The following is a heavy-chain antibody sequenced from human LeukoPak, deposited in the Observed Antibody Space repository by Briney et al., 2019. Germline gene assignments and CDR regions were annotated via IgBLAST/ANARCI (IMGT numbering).Heavy chain of an antibody. CDR2: IYRGGGT. D-gene: IGHD3-16*01. CDR3: ARGASPDV. CDR1: GFTVTGSY. J-gene: IGHJ6*04. Sequence: PGGPLRLSCAASGFTVTGSYMTWVRQAPGKGLEWVSIIYRGGGTSYANSVRGRFTVSRDNSKNTLYLQMNSLRAEDTAVYYCARGASPDVWGKGTTVTVSS. V-gene: IGHV3-53*01.